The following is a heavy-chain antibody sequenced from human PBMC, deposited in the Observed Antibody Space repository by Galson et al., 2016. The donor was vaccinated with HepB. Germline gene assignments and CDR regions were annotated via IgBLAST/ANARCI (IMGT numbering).Heavy chain of an antibody. Sequence: SLRLSCAASGFSFGSYGMSWVRQAPGKGLEWVSTISGSGIHTFYGDAVKGRFTISRDNSMNTLYLQMINLRDDDTGVYFCARELTSHFELDYWGQGALVIVSS. CDR2: ISGSGIHT. V-gene: IGHV3-23*01. D-gene: IGHD2-2*01. J-gene: IGHJ4*02. CDR1: GFSFGSYG. CDR3: ARELTSHFELDY.